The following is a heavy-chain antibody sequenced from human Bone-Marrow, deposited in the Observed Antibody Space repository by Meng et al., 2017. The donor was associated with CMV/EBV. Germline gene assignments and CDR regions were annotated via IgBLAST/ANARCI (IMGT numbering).Heavy chain of an antibody. V-gene: IGHV3-30*02. J-gene: IGHJ6*02. CDR1: GFTFSSYG. D-gene: IGHD4-11*01. Sequence: GGSLRLSCAASGFTFSSYGMHWVRQAPGKGLEWVTFIRYDGTYELYIKAVKGRFTISRDNSRNTVYLQKNNLRAEDTAVYYCAKLSSTVTYGMDVWGQGTTVTVSS. CDR3: AKLSSTVTYGMDV. CDR2: IRYDGTYE.